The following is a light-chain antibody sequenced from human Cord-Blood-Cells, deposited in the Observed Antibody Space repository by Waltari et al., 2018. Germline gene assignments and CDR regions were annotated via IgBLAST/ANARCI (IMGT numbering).Light chain of an antibody. CDR1: QDISNY. CDR2: DAT. Sequence: DIQMTQSPSSLSASVGDRVTITCQASQDISNYLNWYQQKPGKTPMPMIYDATNLEKGVAIRFSGSGSGTVFTFTISSLQPEDIATYYCQQYDNLPLTVGEGTKVDIK. J-gene: IGKJ4*01. CDR3: QQYDNLPLT. V-gene: IGKV1-33*01.